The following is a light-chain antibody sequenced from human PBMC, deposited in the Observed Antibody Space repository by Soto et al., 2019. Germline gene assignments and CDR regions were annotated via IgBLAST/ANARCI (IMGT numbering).Light chain of an antibody. J-gene: IGKJ2*01. CDR3: QQYNGYSHS. V-gene: IGKV1-5*01. CDR1: QSTTRW. Sequence: DIEMTQSPATLSAAVEDRVTITCRADQSTTRWLAWCQQKPGKAPSLLIYDATNLQPGVPSRYSGSGSGTEFTLTISSLQPDDFATYYCQQYNGYSHSFGQGTKVDIK. CDR2: DAT.